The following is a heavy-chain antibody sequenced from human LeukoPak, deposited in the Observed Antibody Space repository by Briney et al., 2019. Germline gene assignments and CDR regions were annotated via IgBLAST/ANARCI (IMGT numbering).Heavy chain of an antibody. J-gene: IGHJ4*02. D-gene: IGHD3-22*01. V-gene: IGHV3-7*01. Sequence: GGSLRLSCAASGFTFSSYWMSWVRQAPGKGLEWVANIKQDGSEKYYVDSVKGRFTISRDNAKNSLYLQMNSLRAEDTAVYYCAKDLYRLVGGYPFNYFDYWGQGTLVTVSS. CDR3: AKDLYRLVGGYPFNYFDY. CDR1: GFTFSSYW. CDR2: IKQDGSEK.